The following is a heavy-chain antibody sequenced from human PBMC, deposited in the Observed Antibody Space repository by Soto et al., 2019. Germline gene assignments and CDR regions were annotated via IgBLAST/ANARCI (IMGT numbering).Heavy chain of an antibody. V-gene: IGHV3-33*01. Sequence: GGSLRLSCAASGFTFSSYGMHWVRQAPGKGLEWVAVIWYDGSNKYYADSVKGRFTISRDNSKNTLYLQMNSLRAEDTAVYYCAIEPARLKYCSGGSCPFDYWGQGTLVTVSS. CDR2: IWYDGSNK. D-gene: IGHD2-15*01. CDR1: GFTFSSYG. J-gene: IGHJ4*02. CDR3: AIEPARLKYCSGGSCPFDY.